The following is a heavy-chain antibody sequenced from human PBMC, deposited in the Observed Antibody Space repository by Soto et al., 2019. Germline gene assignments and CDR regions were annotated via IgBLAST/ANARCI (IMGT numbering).Heavy chain of an antibody. V-gene: IGHV4-30-4*01. CDR1: GGSISSGDYY. Sequence: QVQLQESGPGLVKPSQTLSLTCTVSGGSISSGDYYWSWIRQPPGKGLEWIGYIYYSGSTYYNPSLKSRVTISVDTSKIQFSLKLSSVTAADTAVYYCARGRRDNITMIVVVITTGYFDLWGRGTLVTVSS. CDR3: ARGRRDNITMIVVVITTGYFDL. CDR2: IYYSGST. D-gene: IGHD3-22*01. J-gene: IGHJ2*01.